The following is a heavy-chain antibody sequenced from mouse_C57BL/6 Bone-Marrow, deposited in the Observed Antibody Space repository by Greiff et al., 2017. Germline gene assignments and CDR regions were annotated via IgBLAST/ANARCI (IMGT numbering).Heavy chain of an antibody. Sequence: VHVKQSVAELVRPGASVKLSCTASGFNIKNTYMHWVKQRPEQGLEWIGRIDPANGNTKYAPKFQGKATITADTSSNTAYLQLSSLTSEDTAIYYCASGYDGSSYYFDYWGQGTTLTVSS. D-gene: IGHD1-1*01. CDR2: IDPANGNT. J-gene: IGHJ2*01. V-gene: IGHV14-3*01. CDR1: GFNIKNTY. CDR3: ASGYDGSSYYFDY.